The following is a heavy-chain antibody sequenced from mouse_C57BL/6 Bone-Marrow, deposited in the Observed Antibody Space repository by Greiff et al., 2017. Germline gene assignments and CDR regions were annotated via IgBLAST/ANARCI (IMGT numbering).Heavy chain of an antibody. CDR3: AKNYGSPWFAY. Sequence: QVQLKQPGAELVKPGASVKMSCKASGYTFTSYWITWVKQRPGQGLEWIGDIYPGSGSTNYNEKFKSKATLTVDTSSSTAYMQLSSLTSEDSAVYYCAKNYGSPWFAYWCQGSLVTVSA. D-gene: IGHD1-1*01. CDR1: GYTFTSYW. CDR2: IYPGSGST. V-gene: IGHV1-55*01. J-gene: IGHJ3*01.